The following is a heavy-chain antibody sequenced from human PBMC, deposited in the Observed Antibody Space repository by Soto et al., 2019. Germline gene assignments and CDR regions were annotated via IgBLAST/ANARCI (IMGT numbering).Heavy chain of an antibody. CDR2: ISYDGSNK. V-gene: IGHV3-30*18. D-gene: IGHD3-22*01. CDR3: AKDAYYYDSSGYQGGDY. J-gene: IGHJ4*02. Sequence: GGSLRLSCAASGFTFSSYGMHWVRQAPGKGLEWVAVISYDGSNKYYADSVKGRFTISRDNSKNTLYLQMNSLRAEDTAVYYCAKDAYYYDSSGYQGGDYWGQGTLVTVSS. CDR1: GFTFSSYG.